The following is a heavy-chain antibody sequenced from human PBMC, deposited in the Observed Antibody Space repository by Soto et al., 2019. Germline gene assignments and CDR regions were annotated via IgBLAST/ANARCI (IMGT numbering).Heavy chain of an antibody. V-gene: IGHV1-18*01. CDR3: ARPLAPHWYFDL. Sequence: QVSLCHSGAGVKKPGPPVKDSCKASGYTFTSYVITWFRQAPEQGLEWMEWTGASNGNTNYAQKLRGRVTMTPAPSTSTAYMELRSLRSDDTAVYYCARPLAPHWYFDLWGRGTLVTVSS. CDR1: GYTFTSYV. D-gene: IGHD2-15*01. CDR2: TGASNGNT. J-gene: IGHJ2*01.